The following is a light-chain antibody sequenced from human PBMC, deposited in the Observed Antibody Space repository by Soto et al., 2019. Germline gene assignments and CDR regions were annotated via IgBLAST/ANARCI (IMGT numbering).Light chain of an antibody. Sequence: DIQMTQSPSSLSASVGDRVTIPCRASQSIGKYLSWFQQKPGKAPKLLIYAASTLQSGVPSRFSGSGSGTAFTLTINSLQPEDFGTYYCQQSYSRPPTFGQGTNLQIK. CDR3: QQSYSRPPT. CDR1: QSIGKY. CDR2: AAS. V-gene: IGKV1-39*01. J-gene: IGKJ2*01.